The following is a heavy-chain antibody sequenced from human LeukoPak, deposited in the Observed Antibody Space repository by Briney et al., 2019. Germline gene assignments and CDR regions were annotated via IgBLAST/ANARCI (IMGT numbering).Heavy chain of an antibody. Sequence: PSETLSLTCTVSGGSISSSSYYCGWIRQPPGKWLEWIVSIYDMVSTYYNPSLKSRVTISVDTSKNQFFLKLSSVTAADTAVYYCARLRYYYDSSGYYADYWGQGTLVTVSS. CDR2: IYDMVST. CDR1: GGSISSSSYY. CDR3: ARLRYYYDSSGYYADY. D-gene: IGHD3-22*01. V-gene: IGHV4-39*01. J-gene: IGHJ4*02.